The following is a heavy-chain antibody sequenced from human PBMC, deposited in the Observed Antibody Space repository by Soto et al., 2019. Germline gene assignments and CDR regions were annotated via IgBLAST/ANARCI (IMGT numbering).Heavy chain of an antibody. CDR2: ISGSGGST. V-gene: IGHV3-23*01. CDR3: AKELGYCSSTSCYPRSFDY. J-gene: IGHJ4*02. D-gene: IGHD2-2*01. CDR1: GFTFSSYA. Sequence: EVQLLESGGGLVQPGGSLRLSCAASGFTFSSYAMSWVRQAPGKGLEWVSAISGSGGSTYYADSVKGRFTISRDNSKKTLYLQINSLRAEDTAVYYCAKELGYCSSTSCYPRSFDYWGQGTLVAASS.